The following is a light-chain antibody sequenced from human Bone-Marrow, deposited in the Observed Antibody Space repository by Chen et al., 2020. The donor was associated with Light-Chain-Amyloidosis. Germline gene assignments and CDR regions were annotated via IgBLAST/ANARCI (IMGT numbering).Light chain of an antibody. CDR1: DLPTKY. V-gene: IGLV3-25*03. CDR3: QSADSSGTYEVI. CDR2: RDN. Sequence: SYELKQPPSVSVYPGKTARLTCAGDDLPTKYAYWYQQKPGQAPVLVIHRDNERPSGISERFSGSSSGTTATLTISGVQAEDEADYHCQSADSSGTYEVIFGGGTKLTVL. J-gene: IGLJ2*01.